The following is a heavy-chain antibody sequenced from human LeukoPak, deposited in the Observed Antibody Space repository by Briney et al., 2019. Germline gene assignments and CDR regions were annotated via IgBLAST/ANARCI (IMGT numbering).Heavy chain of an antibody. Sequence: GGSLRLSCAASGFTVSSNYMSWVRQAPGKGLEWVSIIYSGGSTYYADSVKGRFTISRHNSKNTLYLQMNSLRAEDTALYYCARDLSGSYSTDYWGQGTLVTVSS. CDR3: ARDLSGSYSTDY. CDR1: GFTVSSNY. D-gene: IGHD1-26*01. V-gene: IGHV3-53*04. J-gene: IGHJ4*02. CDR2: IYSGGST.